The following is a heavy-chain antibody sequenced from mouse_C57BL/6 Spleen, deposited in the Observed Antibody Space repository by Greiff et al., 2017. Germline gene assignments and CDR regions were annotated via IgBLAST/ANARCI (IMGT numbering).Heavy chain of an antibody. J-gene: IGHJ4*01. CDR2: FHPYNDDT. CDR1: GYTFTTYP. V-gene: IGHV1-47*01. CDR3: ARGDYDYGFDYAMDY. Sequence: QVQLQQSGAELVKPGASVKMSCKASGYTFTTYPIEWMKQNHGKSLEWIGNFHPYNDDTKYNEKFQGKAQLAVEKSSSTVYLELSRLTSDDSAVYYCARGDYDYGFDYAMDYWGQGTSVTVSS. D-gene: IGHD2-4*01.